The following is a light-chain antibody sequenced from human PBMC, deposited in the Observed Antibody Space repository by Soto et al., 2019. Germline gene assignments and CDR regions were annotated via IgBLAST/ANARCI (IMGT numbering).Light chain of an antibody. V-gene: IGLV7-46*01. CDR3: LLSYSGARGV. CDR2: DTS. CDR1: TGAVTSGHY. J-gene: IGLJ1*01. Sequence: QAVVTQEPSLTVSPGGTVTLTCGSSTGAVTSGHYPYWFQQKPGQAPRTLIYDTSNKHSWTPARFSGSLLGGKAAQTLSGAQPEDEAEYYCLLSYSGARGVFGTGTKVTVL.